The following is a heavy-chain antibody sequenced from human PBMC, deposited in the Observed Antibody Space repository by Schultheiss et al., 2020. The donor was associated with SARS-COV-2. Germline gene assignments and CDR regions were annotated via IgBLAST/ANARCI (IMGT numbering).Heavy chain of an antibody. CDR1: GYTFTRHY. CDR2: INPGGDST. V-gene: IGHV1-46*01. CDR3: ARASVANPDPYYVGFARVSFDF. J-gene: IGHJ4*02. Sequence: ASVKVSCKTSGYTFTRHYMHWVRQAPGQGPEWLGIINPGGDSTSYAENFKGRVTMTRDTPASTIYMELSSLTSEDTAVYYCARASVANPDPYYVGFARVSFDFWGQGTLVTVSS. D-gene: IGHD3-16*01.